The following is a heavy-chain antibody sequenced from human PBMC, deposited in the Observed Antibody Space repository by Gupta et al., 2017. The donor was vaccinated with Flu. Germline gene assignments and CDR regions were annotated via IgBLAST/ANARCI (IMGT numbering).Heavy chain of an antibody. CDR2: INHSGST. J-gene: IGHJ4*02. D-gene: IGHD6-19*01. CDR3: ARGNSSGWYVDY. V-gene: IGHV4-34*01. CDR1: GGSFSGYY. Sequence: VQLQPWGAGLLMPSETLSLPCAVYGGSFSGYYWSWIRQPPGKGLEWIGEINHSGSTNYNPSLKSRVTISVDTSKNQFTLKLSSVNAAETAVYYCARGNSSGWYVDYWGQGTLVTVSS.